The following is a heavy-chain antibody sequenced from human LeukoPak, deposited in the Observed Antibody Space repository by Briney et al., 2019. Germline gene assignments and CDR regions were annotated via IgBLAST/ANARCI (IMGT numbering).Heavy chain of an antibody. D-gene: IGHD6-19*01. V-gene: IGHV3-23*01. Sequence: PGGSLRLSCAASGFTFSSYAMSWVRQAPGKGLEWVSAISGSGGSTYYADSVKGRFTISRDNSKNTLYLQMNSLRAEDTAVYYCAKGSSIAVVRGWFDPWGQGTLVTVSS. CDR1: GFTFSSYA. J-gene: IGHJ5*02. CDR3: AKGSSIAVVRGWFDP. CDR2: ISGSGGST.